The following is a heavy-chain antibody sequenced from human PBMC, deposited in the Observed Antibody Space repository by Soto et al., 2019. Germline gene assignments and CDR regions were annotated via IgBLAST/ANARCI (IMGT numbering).Heavy chain of an antibody. CDR3: ARMETFGSLNWFDP. D-gene: IGHD3-16*01. V-gene: IGHV1-8*01. Sequence: ASVKVSCKASGYSFTNNDVSWVRQATGQGLEWMGWMNPGSGDTGYAQKFQGRVTMTRDISIATAYMELSSLRSDDTAIYYCARMETFGSLNWFDPWVQGTEVTSPQ. J-gene: IGHJ5*02. CDR2: MNPGSGDT. CDR1: GYSFTNND.